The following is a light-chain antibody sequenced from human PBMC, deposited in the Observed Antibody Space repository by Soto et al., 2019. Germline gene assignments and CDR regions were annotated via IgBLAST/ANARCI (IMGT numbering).Light chain of an antibody. V-gene: IGLV2-14*03. CDR1: SRDVGGYNY. Sequence: QSVLTQPAPVSGSPGQSLTISCTGTSRDVGGYNYVSWYQHHPGKAPKPRIYDLISRPSGVCTRFSGSKSGITASRTISGLQTEDEADYYCHSYTSSTNLYVFGTGTKVTVL. J-gene: IGLJ1*01. CDR3: HSYTSSTNLYV. CDR2: DLI.